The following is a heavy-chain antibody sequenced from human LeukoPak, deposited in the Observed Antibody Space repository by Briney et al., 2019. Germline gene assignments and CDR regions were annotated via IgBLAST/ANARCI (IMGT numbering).Heavy chain of an antibody. CDR2: IKSKTAGGTI. V-gene: IGHV3-15*01. CDR1: GFTFANAW. J-gene: IGHJ4*02. Sequence: GESLRLSCAASGFTFANAWMTWVRQAPGKGLEWVGRIKSKTAGGTIDYAAPVKGRFTISRDDSKNTLYLQMNSLKTEDTALYYCTTIRYSGFDLNYWGQGTLVTVST. D-gene: IGHD5-12*01. CDR3: TTIRYSGFDLNY.